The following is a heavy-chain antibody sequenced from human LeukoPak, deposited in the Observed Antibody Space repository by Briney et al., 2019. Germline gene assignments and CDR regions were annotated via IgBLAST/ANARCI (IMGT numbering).Heavy chain of an antibody. CDR2: INPNSGGT. CDR1: GCTFTHYQ. J-gene: IGHJ4*02. CDR3: ARDRRWRAIAAAVLPDY. D-gene: IGHD6-13*01. Sequence: ASVKVSCKSSGCTFTHYQMHELREAPGQGLDWMGWINPNSGGTNYAQKFQGRVTMTRDTSISTAYMELSRLRSDDTAGYYCARDRRWRAIAAAVLPDYWGQGTLVTVSS. V-gene: IGHV1-2*02.